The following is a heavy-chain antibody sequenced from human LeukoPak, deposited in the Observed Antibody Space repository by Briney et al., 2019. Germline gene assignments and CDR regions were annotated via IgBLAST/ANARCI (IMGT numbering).Heavy chain of an antibody. CDR2: IWNDGSKE. V-gene: IGHV3-33*06. J-gene: IGHJ6*03. D-gene: IGHD3-10*01. CDR1: GFTFSGYG. Sequence: GGSPRLSCAASGFTFSGYGMHWVRQAPRKGLEWLAMIWNDGSKEYYADSVKGRLTISRDNSNNTLYLHMNSLRAEDTAVYYCAKPSAYYYMDAWGQGTTVTVSS. CDR3: AKPSAYYYMDA.